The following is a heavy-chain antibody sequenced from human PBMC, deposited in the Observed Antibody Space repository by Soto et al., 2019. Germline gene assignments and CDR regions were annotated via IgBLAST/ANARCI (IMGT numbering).Heavy chain of an antibody. V-gene: IGHV1-46*03. Sequence: QVQLVQSGAEVKKPGASVKVSCKASGYTFTSYYMHWVRQAPGQGLEWMGIINPSGGSTSYAQKFQGRVTMTRDTSTSTVYMELSSLRSDDTAVYYCARVYYDSSGYAEVIGMDVWGQGTTVTVSS. CDR1: GYTFTSYY. J-gene: IGHJ6*02. CDR2: INPSGGST. D-gene: IGHD3-22*01. CDR3: ARVYYDSSGYAEVIGMDV.